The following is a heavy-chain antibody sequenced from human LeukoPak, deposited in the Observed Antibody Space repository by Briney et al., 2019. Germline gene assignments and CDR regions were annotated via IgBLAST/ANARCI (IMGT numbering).Heavy chain of an antibody. D-gene: IGHD6-19*01. CDR2: ISSSSSYI. J-gene: IGHJ6*02. Sequence: PGGSLRLSCAASGFTFSSYSMNWVRQAPGKGLEWVSSISSSSSYIYYADSVKGRFTISRDNAKNSLYLQMNSLRAEDTAVYYCFRTYSSGWYDLSTMDNGMDVWGQGTTVTVSS. CDR3: FRTYSSGWYDLSTMDNGMDV. V-gene: IGHV3-21*01. CDR1: GFTFSSYS.